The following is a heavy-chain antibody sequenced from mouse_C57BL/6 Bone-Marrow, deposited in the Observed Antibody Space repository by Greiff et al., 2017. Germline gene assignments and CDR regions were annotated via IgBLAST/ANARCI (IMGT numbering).Heavy chain of an antibody. CDR3: ARQLRLPFAY. D-gene: IGHD3-2*02. CDR1: GYTFTSSW. V-gene: IGHV1-69*01. J-gene: IGHJ3*01. Sequence: QVQLQQPGAELVMPGASVKLSCKASGYTFTSSWMHWVKQRPGQGLEWIGEIDPSDSYTNYNQKFKGKSTLTVDKSSSTAYMQLSSLTSEDSAVYYCARQLRLPFAYWGQGTLVTVSA. CDR2: IDPSDSYT.